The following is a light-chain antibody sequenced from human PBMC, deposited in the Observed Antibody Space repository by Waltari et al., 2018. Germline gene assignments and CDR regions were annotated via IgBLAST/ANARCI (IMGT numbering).Light chain of an antibody. Sequence: QSALTQPASVSGSPGQSITISCTGTSSYNLVSWYQQYPGEAPKVVIFEDTKPPSGVSKRFSAATSGNTASLTISGLQAEDEADYYCCSHTGSNTGVFGGGTKVTVL. CDR2: EDT. CDR1: SSYNL. V-gene: IGLV2-23*01. J-gene: IGLJ3*02. CDR3: CSHTGSNTGV.